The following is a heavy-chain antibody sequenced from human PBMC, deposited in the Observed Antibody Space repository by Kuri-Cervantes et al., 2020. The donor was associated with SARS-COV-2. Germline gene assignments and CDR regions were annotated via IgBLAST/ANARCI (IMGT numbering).Heavy chain of an antibody. CDR1: GGSISSSNW. Sequence: SETLSLTCAVSGGSISSSNWWSWVRQPPGKGLEWIGEIYHSGSTNYSPSLKSRVTISVDKSKNQFSLKLSSVTAADTAVYYCARDTGYCGGNCSAFDIWGQGTMVPSPQ. V-gene: IGHV4-4*02. CDR2: IYHSGST. CDR3: ARDTGYCGGNCSAFDI. J-gene: IGHJ3*02. D-gene: IGHD2-21*02.